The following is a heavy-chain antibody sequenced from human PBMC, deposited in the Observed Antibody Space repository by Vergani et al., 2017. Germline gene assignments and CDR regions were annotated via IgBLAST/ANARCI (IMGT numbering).Heavy chain of an antibody. V-gene: IGHV1-46*01. CDR2: INPSGGST. J-gene: IGHJ3*02. CDR1: GYTFTSYY. CDR3: ARDPAERTTYDSSGAGAFDI. D-gene: IGHD3-22*01. Sequence: QVQLVQSGAEVKKPGASVKVSCKASGYTFTSYYMHWVRQAPGQGLEWMGIINPSGGSTSYAQKCQGRVTITRDTPTSTVYMELSSLRSEDTAVYYCARDPAERTTYDSSGAGAFDIWGQGTMVTVSS.